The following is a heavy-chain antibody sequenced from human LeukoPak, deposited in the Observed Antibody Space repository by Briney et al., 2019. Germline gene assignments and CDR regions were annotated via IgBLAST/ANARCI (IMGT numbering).Heavy chain of an antibody. CDR2: ISSSGSTI. D-gene: IGHD3-3*01. Sequence: PGGSLRLSCAASGFTFSDYYMSWIRQAPGKGLEWVSYISSSGSTIYYADSVKGRFTISRDNAKNSLYLQMNSLRAEDTAVYYCARVIQDYDFWSGPFDYWGQGTLVTVSS. V-gene: IGHV3-11*04. J-gene: IGHJ4*02. CDR3: ARVIQDYDFWSGPFDY. CDR1: GFTFSDYY.